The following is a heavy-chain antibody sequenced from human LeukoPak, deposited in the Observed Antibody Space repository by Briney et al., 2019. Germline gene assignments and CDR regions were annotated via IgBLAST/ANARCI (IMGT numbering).Heavy chain of an antibody. J-gene: IGHJ5*02. CDR3: ARHAALHGSGSYNWFDP. D-gene: IGHD3-10*01. V-gene: IGHV4-4*07. Sequence: SETLSLTCTVSGGSISSYYWSWIRQPAGKGLEWIGRIYTSGSTNYNPSLKSRVTMSVDTSKNQFSLKLSSVTAADTAVYYCARHAALHGSGSYNWFDPWGQGTLVTVSS. CDR1: GGSISSYY. CDR2: IYTSGST.